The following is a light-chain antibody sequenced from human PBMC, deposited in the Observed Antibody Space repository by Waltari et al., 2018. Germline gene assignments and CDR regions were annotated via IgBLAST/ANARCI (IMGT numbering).Light chain of an antibody. CDR3: QSYDNGLSGWV. V-gene: IGLV1-40*01. CDR1: SSNIGAGYY. J-gene: IGLJ3*02. Sequence: QSVLTQPPSVSGAPGQRVTISCTGSSSNIGAGYYVHWYQQLPGPAPKLLIFGNNNRPSGVPDRFSASKSGTSASLAITGPQSDDEADYYCQSYDNGLSGWVFGGGTKLTVL. CDR2: GNN.